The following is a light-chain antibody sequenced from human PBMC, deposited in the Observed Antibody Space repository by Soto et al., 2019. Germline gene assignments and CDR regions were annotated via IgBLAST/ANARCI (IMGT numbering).Light chain of an antibody. V-gene: IGKV3-20*01. J-gene: IGKJ1*01. CDR3: QQYDSSPKT. CDR1: QSVSSSY. Sequence: EVVLTQSPATLSLSPGERATLSCRASQSVSSSYLAWYQQKPGQAPRLLIYDASKRATGIPARFSGSGSGTDFTLTISRLEPEDFVVYYCQQYDSSPKTFGQGTKVDI. CDR2: DAS.